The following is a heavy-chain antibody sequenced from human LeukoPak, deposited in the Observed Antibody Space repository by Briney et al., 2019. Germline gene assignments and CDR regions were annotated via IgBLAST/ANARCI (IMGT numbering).Heavy chain of an antibody. CDR3: ARIPGGAVAGTRFDY. D-gene: IGHD6-19*01. V-gene: IGHV4-38-2*01. CDR2: IYHSGST. CDR1: GYSISSGYY. J-gene: IGHJ4*02. Sequence: SETLSLTCAVPGYSISSGYYWGWIRQPPGKGLEWIGSIYHSGSTYYNPSLKSRVTISVDTSKNQFSLKLSSVTAADTAVYYCARIPGGAVAGTRFDYWGQGTLVTVSS.